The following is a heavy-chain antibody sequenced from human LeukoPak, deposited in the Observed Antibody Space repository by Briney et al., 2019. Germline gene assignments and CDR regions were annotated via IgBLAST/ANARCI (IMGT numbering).Heavy chain of an antibody. Sequence: AASVKVSCKASGYTFTSYGISWVRQAPGQGLEWMGWISAYNGNTNYAQKLQGRVTMTTDTSTSTAYMELRSLGSDDTAVYYCARSCSSTSCYRVDYWGQGTLVTVSS. J-gene: IGHJ4*02. CDR1: GYTFTSYG. V-gene: IGHV1-18*01. CDR2: ISAYNGNT. D-gene: IGHD2-2*02. CDR3: ARSCSSTSCYRVDY.